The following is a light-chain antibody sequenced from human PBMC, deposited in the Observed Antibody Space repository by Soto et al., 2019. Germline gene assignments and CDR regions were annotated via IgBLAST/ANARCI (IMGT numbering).Light chain of an antibody. CDR1: SSDVGGYNY. Sequence: QSVLTQPRSVSGSPGQSVTISCTGTSSDVGGYNYVSWYQQHPGKAPKLMIYDVRERPSGVPDRFSGSRSGNTASLTISGLQAEDEADYYCSSYTSSTNYVFGTGTKVTVL. CDR2: DVR. V-gene: IGLV2-11*01. CDR3: SSYTSSTNYV. J-gene: IGLJ1*01.